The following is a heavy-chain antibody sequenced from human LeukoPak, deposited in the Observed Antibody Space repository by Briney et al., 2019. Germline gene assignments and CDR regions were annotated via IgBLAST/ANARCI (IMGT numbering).Heavy chain of an antibody. Sequence: SETLSLTCTVSGGSISSYYWSWIRQPPGKGLEWIGYIYYSGSTNYNPSLKSRVTISVDTSKNQFSLKLSSVTAADTAVYYCARDRYDYVNWFDPWGQGTLVTVSS. CDR2: IYYSGST. V-gene: IGHV4-59*01. D-gene: IGHD3-16*01. CDR3: ARDRYDYVNWFDP. J-gene: IGHJ5*02. CDR1: GGSISSYY.